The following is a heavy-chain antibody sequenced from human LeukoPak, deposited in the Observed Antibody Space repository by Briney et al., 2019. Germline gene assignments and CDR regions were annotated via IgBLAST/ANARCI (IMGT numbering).Heavy chain of an antibody. CDR1: GYSISSSYY. J-gene: IGHJ3*02. Sequence: PSETLSLTCTVSGYSISSSYYWGWIRQPPGKGLEWIGSIYYSGSTYYNPSLKSRVTMSVDTSKNQFSLKLSSVTAADTAVYYCARGGQLVHAFDIWGQGTMVTVSS. CDR2: IYYSGST. D-gene: IGHD6-6*01. CDR3: ARGGQLVHAFDI. V-gene: IGHV4-38-2*02.